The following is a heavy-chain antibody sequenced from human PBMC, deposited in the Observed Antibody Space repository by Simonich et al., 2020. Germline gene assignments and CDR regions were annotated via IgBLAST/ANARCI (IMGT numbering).Heavy chain of an antibody. CDR2: IIAYNGKT. J-gene: IGHJ4*02. D-gene: IGHD2-15*01. Sequence: QVQLVQSGAEVKKPGASVKVSCKASGYTFTSYGISWVRQAPGQGLEWMERIIAYNGKTNNAQKLQGRFTMTTDTSTSTAYMERRSLRSDDTAVYYCARASRGTWWYYYFDYWGQGTLVTVSS. V-gene: IGHV1-18*01. CDR3: ARASRGTWWYYYFDY. CDR1: GYTFTSYG.